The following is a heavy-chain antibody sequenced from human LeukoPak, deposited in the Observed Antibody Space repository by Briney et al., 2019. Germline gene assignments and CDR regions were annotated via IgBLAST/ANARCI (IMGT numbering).Heavy chain of an antibody. Sequence: PGGSLRLSCAASGFTFSDHYMDWVRQAPGKGLEWVGRTRNKANSYTTEYAASAKGRFTISRDDSKNSLYLQMNSLKTEDTAVYYCAREKYYYMDVWGKGTTVTVSS. CDR1: GFTFSDHY. CDR2: TRNKANSYTT. J-gene: IGHJ6*03. CDR3: AREKYYYMDV. V-gene: IGHV3-72*01.